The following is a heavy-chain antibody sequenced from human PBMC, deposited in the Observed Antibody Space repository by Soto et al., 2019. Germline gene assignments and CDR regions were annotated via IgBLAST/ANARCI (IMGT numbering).Heavy chain of an antibody. V-gene: IGHV1-18*01. J-gene: IGHJ6*02. D-gene: IGHD6-19*01. CDR2: ISAYNGNT. Sequence: QVQLVQSGAEVKKPGASVKVSCKASGYTFTSYGISWVRQAPGQGLEWMGWISAYNGNTNYAQKLQGRVTMTTDTSTSTAYMELRSLRSDDTAVYYCAREVLGQWLGPHYYYYYGMDVWGQGTTVTVSS. CDR1: GYTFTSYG. CDR3: AREVLGQWLGPHYYYYYGMDV.